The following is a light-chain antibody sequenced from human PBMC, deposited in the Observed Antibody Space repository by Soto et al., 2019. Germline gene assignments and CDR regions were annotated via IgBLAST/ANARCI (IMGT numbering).Light chain of an antibody. CDR2: WAS. CDR3: QQYESTPPT. Sequence: DIVMTQSPDSLAVSLGERATINCKSSQSVLYSSNNKNYLAWYQQRPGQPPKLLIYWASTRESGVPDRFSGSGSGTDFTLTITRLQAEDVAVYYFQQYESTPPTFGQGTKLEIK. CDR1: QSVLYSSNNKNY. V-gene: IGKV4-1*01. J-gene: IGKJ2*01.